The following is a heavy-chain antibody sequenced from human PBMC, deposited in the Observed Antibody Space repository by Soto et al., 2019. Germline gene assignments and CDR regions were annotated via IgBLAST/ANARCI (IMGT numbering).Heavy chain of an antibody. CDR1: GGSFSGYY. CDR2: INHSGST. J-gene: IGHJ4*02. CDR3: ASHPGIGAVAGTPGLAYFDY. Sequence: SETLSLTCAVYGGSFSGYYWSWIRQPPGKGLEWIGEINHSGSTNYNPSLKSRVTISVDTSKNQFSLKLSSVTAADTAVYYCASHPGIGAVAGTPGLAYFDYWGQGTLVTVSS. D-gene: IGHD6-19*01. V-gene: IGHV4-34*01.